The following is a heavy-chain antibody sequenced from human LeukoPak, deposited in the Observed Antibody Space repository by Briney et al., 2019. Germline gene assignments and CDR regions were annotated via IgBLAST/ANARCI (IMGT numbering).Heavy chain of an antibody. CDR1: GGSISSYY. Sequence: SETLSLTCTVSGGSISSYYWSWIRQPPGKGLEWIGYIYYSGSTNYSPSLKSRVTISVDTSKNQFSLKLSSVTAADTAVYYCYAAIGGGPQGYWGQGTLVAVSS. CDR3: YAAIGGGPQGY. V-gene: IGHV4-59*08. J-gene: IGHJ4*02. D-gene: IGHD6-13*01. CDR2: IYYSGST.